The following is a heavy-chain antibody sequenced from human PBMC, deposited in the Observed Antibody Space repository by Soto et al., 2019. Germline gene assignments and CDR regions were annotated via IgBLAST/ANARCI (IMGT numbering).Heavy chain of an antibody. Sequence: PGESLQISCKGSGYSFSSYWIGWVRQMPGKGLEWMGIIYPGDSDTRYSPSFQGQVTISADKSISTAYLQWSSLKASDTAMYYCARHTLAAGSDAFDIWGQGTMVTVSS. D-gene: IGHD6-13*01. CDR2: IYPGDSDT. V-gene: IGHV5-51*01. CDR3: ARHTLAAGSDAFDI. CDR1: GYSFSSYW. J-gene: IGHJ3*02.